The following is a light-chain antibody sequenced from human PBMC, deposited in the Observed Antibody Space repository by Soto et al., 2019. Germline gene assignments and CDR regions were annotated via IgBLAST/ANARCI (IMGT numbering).Light chain of an antibody. Sequence: DIVLTQSPGTLSLPPGERAILSCSASQSVSSSHLAWYQQKPGQAPRLLIYGASSRATGIPDRFSGSGSGTVFSLTISGLEPEDFAVYYCQHYGTSPPELTFGGGTKVEIK. CDR3: QHYGTSPPELT. J-gene: IGKJ4*01. V-gene: IGKV3-20*01. CDR1: QSVSSSH. CDR2: GAS.